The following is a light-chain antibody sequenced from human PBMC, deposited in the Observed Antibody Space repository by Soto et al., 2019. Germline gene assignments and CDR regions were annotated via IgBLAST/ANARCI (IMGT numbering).Light chain of an antibody. CDR2: EGS. Sequence: QSVLTQPASVSGSPGQSITISCTGTSSDVGSYNLVSWYQQHPGKAPKLMIYEGSKRPSGVSNRFSGSKSGNTASLTISGLQAEDEADYYCCSYAGSSTPWVFGGGTKGTVL. CDR1: SSDVGSYNL. J-gene: IGLJ3*02. CDR3: CSYAGSSTPWV. V-gene: IGLV2-23*01.